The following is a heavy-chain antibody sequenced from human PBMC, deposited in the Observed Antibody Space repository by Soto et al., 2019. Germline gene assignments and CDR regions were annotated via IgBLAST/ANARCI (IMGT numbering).Heavy chain of an antibody. V-gene: IGHV3-74*01. CDR3: ARGPTGWYGFDY. Sequence: EVQLVESGGVLVQPGGSLRLSCAASGFSFSTNWMHWVRQAPGKGLVWVSRLSRDGSSANYADSVKGRFTISRDNAKNTLYLQMNSLTADDTAIYYCARGPTGWYGFDYWGQGTLVTVSS. CDR2: LSRDGSSA. CDR1: GFSFSTNW. D-gene: IGHD6-19*01. J-gene: IGHJ4*02.